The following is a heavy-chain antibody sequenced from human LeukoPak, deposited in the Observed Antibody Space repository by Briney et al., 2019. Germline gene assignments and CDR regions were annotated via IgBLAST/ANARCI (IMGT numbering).Heavy chain of an antibody. J-gene: IGHJ5*02. Sequence: PSETLFLTCTVSGGSISSYYWSWIRQPPGKGLEWIGYIYTSGSTNYKPSLKSRVTISVDTSKNQFSLKLSSVTAADTAVYYCARHISVVDQNWFDPWGQGTLVTVSS. CDR3: ARHISVVDQNWFDP. CDR1: GGSISSYY. V-gene: IGHV4-4*09. D-gene: IGHD2-2*01. CDR2: IYTSGST.